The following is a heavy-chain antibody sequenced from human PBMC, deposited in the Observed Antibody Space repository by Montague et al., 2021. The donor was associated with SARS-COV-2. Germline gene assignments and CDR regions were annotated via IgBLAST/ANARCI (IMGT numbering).Heavy chain of an antibody. J-gene: IGHJ6*02. V-gene: IGHV4-61*05. CDR1: GGSTKTMRYY. Sequence: SETLSLTCSVSGGSTKTMRYYWAWIRQPPGKGLEWIGYIDDSGTTRYNPSLRSRATISLDLSKNQFSLDLNSATAADTAVYYCARNAYNHYGLDVWGQGTTVTVSS. CDR2: IDDSGTT. CDR3: ARNAYNHYGLDV.